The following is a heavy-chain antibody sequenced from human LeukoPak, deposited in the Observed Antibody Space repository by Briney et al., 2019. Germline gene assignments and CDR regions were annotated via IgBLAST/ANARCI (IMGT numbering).Heavy chain of an antibody. V-gene: IGHV4-38-2*02. CDR3: ASVVAGTVDY. J-gene: IGHJ4*02. D-gene: IGHD6-19*01. CDR1: GYSISSGYY. CDR2: IYHSGST. Sequence: SETLSLTCSVSGYSISSGYYWGWIRQPPGKGLEWIGSIYHSGSTYYNPSLKSRVTISVDTSKNQFSLRLSSVTAADTAVYYCASVVAGTVDYWGQGTLVTVSS.